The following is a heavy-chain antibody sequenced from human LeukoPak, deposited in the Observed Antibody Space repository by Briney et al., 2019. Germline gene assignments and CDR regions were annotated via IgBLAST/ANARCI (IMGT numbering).Heavy chain of an antibody. CDR3: AREVRWFGGFGP. CDR2: INWNGGST. V-gene: IGHV3-20*04. J-gene: IGHJ5*02. D-gene: IGHD3-10*01. CDR1: GFTFDDYG. Sequence: GGSLRLSCAASGFTFDDYGMSWVRQAPGKGLEWVSGINWNGGSTGYADSVKGRFTISRDNSKNTLYLQMNNLRVEDTAVYYCAREVRWFGGFGPWGQGTLVTVSS.